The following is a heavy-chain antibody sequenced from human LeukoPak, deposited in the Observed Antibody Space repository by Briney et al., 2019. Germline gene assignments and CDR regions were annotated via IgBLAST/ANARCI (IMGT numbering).Heavy chain of an antibody. CDR1: GFTFSSYG. V-gene: IGHV3-33*01. Sequence: GGSLRLSCAASGFTFSSYGMHWVRQAPGKGLEWVAVIWYDGSNKYYADSVKGRFTISRGNSKNTLYLQMNSLRAEDTAVYYCAREVTKVFSTVVTGFDYWGQGTLVTVSS. D-gene: IGHD4-23*01. CDR3: AREVTKVFSTVVTGFDY. CDR2: IWYDGSNK. J-gene: IGHJ4*02.